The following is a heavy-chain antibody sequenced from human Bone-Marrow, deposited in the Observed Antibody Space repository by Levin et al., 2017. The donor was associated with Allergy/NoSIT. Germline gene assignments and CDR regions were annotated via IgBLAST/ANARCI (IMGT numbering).Heavy chain of an antibody. CDR1: GFTFSSFA. V-gene: IGHV3-30*04. Sequence: GASVKVSCAASGFTFSSFAMHWVRQAPGKGLEWVADISYDGSKKFYADSVKGRFTISRDTSTNILYLQMNSLRSEDTAVYYCARDLVTSMTPYWGQGTQVTVSS. CDR3: ARDLVTSMTPY. J-gene: IGHJ4*02. D-gene: IGHD2-2*01. CDR2: ISYDGSKK.